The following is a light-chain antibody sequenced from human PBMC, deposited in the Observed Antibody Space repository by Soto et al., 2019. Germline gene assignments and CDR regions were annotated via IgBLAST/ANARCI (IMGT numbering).Light chain of an antibody. CDR2: GAS. J-gene: IGKJ1*01. CDR3: QQYGSSLPWA. CDR1: QIVSSAY. V-gene: IGKV3-20*01. Sequence: EIVLTQSPGTLSLSPGERATLSCRADQIVSSAYLAWYQQKPGQAPRLLIYGASNRATGIPDRFSGSGSGTDFTLTISRLEPEDFAVYYCQQYGSSLPWAFGQGTKVEI.